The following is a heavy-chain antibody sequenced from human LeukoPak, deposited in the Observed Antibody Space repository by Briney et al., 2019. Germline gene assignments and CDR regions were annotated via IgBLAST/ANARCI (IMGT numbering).Heavy chain of an antibody. CDR3: AKDRWFGELNGNFDY. D-gene: IGHD3-10*01. J-gene: IGHJ4*02. V-gene: IGHV3-64*01. Sequence: GGSLRLSCAASGFTFSSYAMHWVRQAPGKGLEYVSGISSNGGSTYYTNSVKGRFTISRDNSKNTLYLQMNSLRAEDTAVYYCAKDRWFGELNGNFDYWGQGTLVTVSS. CDR2: ISSNGGST. CDR1: GFTFSSYA.